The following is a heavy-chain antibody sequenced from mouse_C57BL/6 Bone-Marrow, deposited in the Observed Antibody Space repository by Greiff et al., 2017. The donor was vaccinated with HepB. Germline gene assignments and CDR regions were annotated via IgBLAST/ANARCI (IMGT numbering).Heavy chain of an antibody. V-gene: IGHV1-15*01. CDR3: TRELTTVARGFDY. CDR1: GYTFTDYE. CDR2: IDPETGGT. Sequence: VQLKESGAELVRPGASVTLSCKASGYTFTDYEMHWVKQTPVHGLEWIGAIDPETGGTAYNQKFKGKAILTADKSSSTAYMELRSLTSEDSAVYYCTRELTTVARGFDYWGQGTTLTVSS. D-gene: IGHD1-1*01. J-gene: IGHJ2*01.